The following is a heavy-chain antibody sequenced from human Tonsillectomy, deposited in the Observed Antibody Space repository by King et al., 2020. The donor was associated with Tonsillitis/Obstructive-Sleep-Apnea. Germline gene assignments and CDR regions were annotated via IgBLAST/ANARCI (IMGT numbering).Heavy chain of an antibody. V-gene: IGHV3-33*01. CDR1: GFTFSSYG. Sequence: QLVQSGGGVVQPGRSLRLSCAASGFTFSSYGMHLVRQAPGKGLEWVAVIWYDGSNKYYADSVKGRFTISRDNSKNTLYLQMNSLRAEDTAVYYCARDGKMRDLDYWGQGTLVTVSS. D-gene: IGHD4-23*01. J-gene: IGHJ4*02. CDR2: IWYDGSNK. CDR3: ARDGKMRDLDY.